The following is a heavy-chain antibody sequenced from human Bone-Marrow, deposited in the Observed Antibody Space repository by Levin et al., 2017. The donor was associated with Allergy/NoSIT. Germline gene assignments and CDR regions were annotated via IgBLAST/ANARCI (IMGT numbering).Heavy chain of an antibody. CDR1: GFTVSFHY. J-gene: IGHJ4*02. V-gene: IGHV3-53*01. CDR2: IYSGGSS. D-gene: IGHD2-15*01. CDR3: AGDRYGSATV. Sequence: GESLKISCAISGFTVSFHYMSWVRQAPGKGLEWVSVIYSGGSSYDTDSVKGRFTISRDTSRNTLFLQMNSLRPDDTAIYFCAGDRYGSATVWGQGTLVTVSS.